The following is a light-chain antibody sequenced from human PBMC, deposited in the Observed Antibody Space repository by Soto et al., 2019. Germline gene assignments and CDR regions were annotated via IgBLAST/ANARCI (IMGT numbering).Light chain of an antibody. J-gene: IGKJ1*01. CDR3: QQYGSSPRT. CDR1: QSVSSSY. V-gene: IGKV3-20*01. Sequence: EIVLTQSPGTLSLSPGERATLSCRASQSVSSSYLAWYQQKPGQAPRLLIYGASSRATGIPDRFSGSGSGTDFTGTISRLEPEDFEVYYCQQYGSSPRTFGQGTKVEIK. CDR2: GAS.